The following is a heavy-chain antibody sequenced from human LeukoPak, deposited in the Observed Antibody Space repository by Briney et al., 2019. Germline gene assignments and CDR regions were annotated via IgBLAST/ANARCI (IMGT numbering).Heavy chain of an antibody. D-gene: IGHD3-22*01. CDR1: GFTFSSYS. CDR3: ARQSEWLLPHYFDY. V-gene: IGHV3-21*01. CDR2: ISSSSSYI. J-gene: IGHJ4*02. Sequence: GGSLRLSCAASGFTFSSYSMNWVRQAPGKGLEWVSSISSSSSYIYYAGSVKGRFTISRDNAKNSLYLQMNSLRAEDTAVYYCARQSEWLLPHYFDYWGQGTLVTVSS.